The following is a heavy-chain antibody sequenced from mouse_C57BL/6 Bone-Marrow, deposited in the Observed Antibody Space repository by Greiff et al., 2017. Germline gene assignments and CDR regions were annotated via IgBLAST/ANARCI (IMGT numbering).Heavy chain of an antibody. CDR3: ARHPYYGSSYGYFDY. CDR2: ISSGSSTI. Sequence: EVMLVESGGGLVKPGGSLKLSCAASGFTFSDYGMHWVRQAPEKGLEWVAYISSGSSTIYYADTVKGRFTISRDNAKNTLFLQMTSLRSEDTAMYYCARHPYYGSSYGYFDYWGQGTTRTVSS. D-gene: IGHD1-1*01. J-gene: IGHJ2*01. CDR1: GFTFSDYG. V-gene: IGHV5-17*01.